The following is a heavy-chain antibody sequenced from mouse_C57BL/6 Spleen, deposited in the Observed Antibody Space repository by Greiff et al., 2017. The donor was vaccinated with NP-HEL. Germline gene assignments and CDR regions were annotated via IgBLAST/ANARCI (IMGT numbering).Heavy chain of an antibody. CDR2: IDPSDSET. D-gene: IGHD2-4*01. CDR3: ARSGDYDGFAY. J-gene: IGHJ3*01. CDR1: CSPFPSSL. Sequence: VQLQQPGAELVRPGSSVKLSCQASCSPFPSSLLPFLPPMPLHGLEWIGNIDPSDSETHYNQKFKDKATLTVDKSSSTAYMQLSSLTSEDSAVYYCARSGDYDGFAYWGQGTLVTVSA. V-gene: IGHV1-52*01.